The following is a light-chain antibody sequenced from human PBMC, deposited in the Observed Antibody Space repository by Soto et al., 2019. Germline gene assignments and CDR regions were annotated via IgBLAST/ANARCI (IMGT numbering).Light chain of an antibody. CDR1: SGDVGGYNY. J-gene: IGLJ3*02. CDR2: EVY. V-gene: IGLV2-11*01. CDR3: CSYAGSFTWV. Sequence: QSALTQPRSVSGSPGQSVTISCTGTSGDVGGYNYVSWYQQYPGKAPKLMISEVYKRPSGVPDRFSGSKSGNTASLTISGLQAEDVADYYCCSYAGSFTWVFGGGTKVTVL.